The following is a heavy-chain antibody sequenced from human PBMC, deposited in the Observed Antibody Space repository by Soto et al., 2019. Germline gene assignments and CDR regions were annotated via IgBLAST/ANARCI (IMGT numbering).Heavy chain of an antibody. Sequence: SETLSLTCTVSGVSISSGDFYWSWIRQPPGKGLEWIGSINYSGSTYYTPSLKSRVTISGDTSKTQFSLKLSSVTAADTAVYYCARQAAYITFDYWGQGTLVTVS. V-gene: IGHV4-30-4*01. CDR3: ARQAAYITFDY. CDR2: INYSGST. J-gene: IGHJ4*02. CDR1: GVSISSGDFY. D-gene: IGHD2-15*01.